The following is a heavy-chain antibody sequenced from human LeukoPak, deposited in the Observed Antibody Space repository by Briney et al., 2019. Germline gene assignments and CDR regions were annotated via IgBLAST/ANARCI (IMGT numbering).Heavy chain of an antibody. CDR3: ATIYMASDPSFDY. CDR2: VIPIFGTT. CDR1: GGTFSSHG. Sequence: GASVKVSCKASGGTFSSHGISWVRLAPGQGLEWMGTVIPIFGTTNYAQNFQGRVTITADVSTSTAYMELSSLRSEDTAVYYCATIYMASDPSFDYWGQGTLVTVSS. J-gene: IGHJ4*02. D-gene: IGHD5-24*01. V-gene: IGHV1-69*13.